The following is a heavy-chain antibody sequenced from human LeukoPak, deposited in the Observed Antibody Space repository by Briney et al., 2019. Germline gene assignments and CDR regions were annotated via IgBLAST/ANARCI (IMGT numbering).Heavy chain of an antibody. CDR2: IQEDGNEK. V-gene: IGHV3-7*04. D-gene: IGHD2-8*01. CDR3: ARGDECSGDY. Sequence: QPGGSLRLSCVASGFTFSTYWMSWVRQAPGKGLEWVANIQEDGNEKYYVDSVKGRFTISRDNAKNSLYLQMNSLRAEDTAVYYCARGDECSGDYWGQGTLVTVSS. J-gene: IGHJ4*02. CDR1: GFTFSTYW.